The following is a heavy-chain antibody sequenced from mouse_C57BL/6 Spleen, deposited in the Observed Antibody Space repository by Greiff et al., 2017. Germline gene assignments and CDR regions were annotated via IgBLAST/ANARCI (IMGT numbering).Heavy chain of an antibody. CDR1: GFTFSDYG. Sequence: EVKLVESGGGLVKPGGSLKLSCAASGFTFSDYGMHWVRQAPEKGLEWVAYISSGSSTIYYADTVKGRFTISRDNAKNTLFLQMTSLRSEDTAMYYCARGEAYYYGSSHWYFDVWGTGTTVTVSS. V-gene: IGHV5-17*01. J-gene: IGHJ1*03. D-gene: IGHD1-1*01. CDR3: ARGEAYYYGSSHWYFDV. CDR2: ISSGSSTI.